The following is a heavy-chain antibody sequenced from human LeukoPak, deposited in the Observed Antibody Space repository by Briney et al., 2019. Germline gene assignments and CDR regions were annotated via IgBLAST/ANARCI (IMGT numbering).Heavy chain of an antibody. Sequence: GGSLRLSCAASGFTFSSYSMSWVRQAPGKGLEWVSSISSSSSYIYYADSVKGRFTISRDNAKNSLYLQMNSLRAEDTAVYYCARDWGVAVAAFDIWGQGTLVTVSS. CDR2: ISSSSSYI. CDR3: ARDWGVAVAAFDI. J-gene: IGHJ4*02. D-gene: IGHD6-19*01. V-gene: IGHV3-21*01. CDR1: GFTFSSYS.